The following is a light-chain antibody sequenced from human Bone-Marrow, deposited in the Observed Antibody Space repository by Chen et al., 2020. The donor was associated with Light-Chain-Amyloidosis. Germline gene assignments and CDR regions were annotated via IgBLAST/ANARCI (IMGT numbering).Light chain of an antibody. J-gene: IGLJ3*02. CDR3: QVWDRSSDRPV. V-gene: IGLV3-21*02. CDR1: NIGSTS. Sequence: SYVLTQPSSVSVAPGQTAPIACGGNNIGSTSVHWSQQTPGQAPLLVVYDDSDRPSGIPERLSGCNSGNTATLTISRVEAGDEADHYCQVWDRSSDRPVFGGGTKLTVL. CDR2: DDS.